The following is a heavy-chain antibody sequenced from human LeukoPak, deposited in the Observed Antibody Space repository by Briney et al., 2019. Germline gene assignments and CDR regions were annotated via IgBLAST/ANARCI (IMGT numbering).Heavy chain of an antibody. Sequence: ASVKVSCKASGYTFTSYYMHWVRQAPGQGLEWMGIINPSGGSTSYAQKFQGRVTMTRDMSTSTVYMELSSLRSEDTAVYYCARGAAAGTQRSLERLWDLSYMDVWGKGTTVTVSS. V-gene: IGHV1-46*01. D-gene: IGHD3-3*01. CDR2: INPSGGST. CDR3: ARGAAAGTQRSLERLWDLSYMDV. J-gene: IGHJ6*03. CDR1: GYTFTSYY.